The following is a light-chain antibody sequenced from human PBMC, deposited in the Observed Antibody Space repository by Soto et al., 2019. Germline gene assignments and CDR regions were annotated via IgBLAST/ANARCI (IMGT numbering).Light chain of an antibody. J-gene: IGKJ4*01. CDR2: DAS. CDR1: QSISNW. V-gene: IGKV1-5*01. CDR3: QQYNSFPVT. Sequence: DIQMTQSPSTLSASVGDRVTITCRASQSISNWLAWYQQKPGKAPNLLIYDASSLESGVPSRFSGSGSGTEFTLTISSLLPDDFGTYYCQQYNSFPVTFGGGTKVEIK.